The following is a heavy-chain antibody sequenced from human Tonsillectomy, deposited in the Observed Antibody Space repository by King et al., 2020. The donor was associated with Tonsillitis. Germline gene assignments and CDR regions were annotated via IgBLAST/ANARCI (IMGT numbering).Heavy chain of an antibody. J-gene: IGHJ5*02. CDR1: GYTFTSYD. D-gene: IGHD3-3*01. V-gene: IGHV1-8*01. CDR2: MNPNSCNT. CDR3: ARGRFTIFGVVITNWFDP. Sequence: QLVQSGAEVKKPGASVKVSCKASGYTFTSYDINWVRQATGQGLEWMGWMNPNSCNTGYAQKFQGRVTMTRNTSISTAYMELSSLRSEDTAVYYCARGRFTIFGVVITNWFDPWGQGTLVTVSS.